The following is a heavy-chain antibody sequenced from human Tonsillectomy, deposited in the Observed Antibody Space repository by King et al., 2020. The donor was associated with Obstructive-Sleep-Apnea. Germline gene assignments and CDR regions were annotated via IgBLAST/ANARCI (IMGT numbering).Heavy chain of an antibody. CDR2: ISSSSDKL. CDR3: AKDDRSGWYSDY. J-gene: IGHJ4*02. D-gene: IGHD6-19*01. Sequence: VQLVESGGGLVQPGDSLRLPCTASGFTLSTYPINWFRQDPGKGLELLSYISSSSDKLYYADPVKSRFTISRDNAKNSLYLQMNSLRAEDTAVYYCAKDDRSGWYSDYWGQGTLVTVSS. CDR1: GFTLSTYP. V-gene: IGHV3-48*04.